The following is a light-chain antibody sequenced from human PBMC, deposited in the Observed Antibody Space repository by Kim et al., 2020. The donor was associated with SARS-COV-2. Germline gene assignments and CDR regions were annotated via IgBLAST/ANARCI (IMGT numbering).Light chain of an antibody. J-gene: IGKJ2*01. CDR2: AAS. V-gene: IGKV3-15*01. CDR3: QQYNDWPPLYT. CDR1: QSVSSS. Sequence: EIVMTQSPATLSLSPGERATLSCRASQSVSSSLAWYQQKPGQAPRLLIYAASTRATGIPARFSGLGSGTEFTLTISSLQSEDFAVYYCQQYNDWPPLYTFGQETKLEI.